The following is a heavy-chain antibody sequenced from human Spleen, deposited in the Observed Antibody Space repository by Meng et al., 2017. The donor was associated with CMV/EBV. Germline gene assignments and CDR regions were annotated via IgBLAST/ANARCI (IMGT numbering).Heavy chain of an antibody. V-gene: IGHV1-18*04. CDR3: ARDLGTNYYGMDV. CDR1: RYTFTKYF. J-gene: IGHJ6*02. Sequence: ASVKVSCKASRYTFTKYFTQWVRQGPGQRPEWMGWISAYNGNTNYAQKLQGRVTMTTDTSTSTAYMELSSLRSEDTAVYYCARDLGTNYYGMDVWGQGTTVTVSS. CDR2: ISAYNGNT.